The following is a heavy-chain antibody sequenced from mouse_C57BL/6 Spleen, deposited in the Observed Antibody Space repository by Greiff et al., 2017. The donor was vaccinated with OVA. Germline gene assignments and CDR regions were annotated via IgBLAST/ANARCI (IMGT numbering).Heavy chain of an antibody. CDR1: GFTFSRYT. V-gene: IGHV5-9*01. D-gene: IGHD4-1*01. J-gene: IGHJ4*01. CDR3: ARRETVKGYAMDY. Sequence: EVQGVESGGGLVKPGGSLKLSCAASGFTFSRYTMSWVRQTPEKRLEWVATISGGGGNTYYPDSVKGRFTISRDNAKNTLYLQMSSLRSEDTALYYCARRETVKGYAMDYWGQGTSVTVSS. CDR2: ISGGGGNT.